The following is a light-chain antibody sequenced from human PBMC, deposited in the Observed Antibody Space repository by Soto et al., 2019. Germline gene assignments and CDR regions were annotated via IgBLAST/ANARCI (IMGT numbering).Light chain of an antibody. CDR3: QQSYRTLLYT. J-gene: IGKJ3*01. CDR2: AAS. CDR1: QNIGTF. V-gene: IGKV1-39*01. Sequence: DIQMTQSPSSLSASVGDRVTITCRASQNIGTFLNWYQQKPGKAPKLLIYAASSLQSGVPSRFSASGSGTDSTLTISSLQPEYFASYCCQQSYRTLLYTFGHGTKVDIK.